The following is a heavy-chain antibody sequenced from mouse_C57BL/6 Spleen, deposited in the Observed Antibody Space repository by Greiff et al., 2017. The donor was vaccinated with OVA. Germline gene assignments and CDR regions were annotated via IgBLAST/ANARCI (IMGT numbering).Heavy chain of an antibody. CDR3: ARGTTVGSYAMDY. CDR2: IHPNSGST. V-gene: IGHV1-64*01. D-gene: IGHD1-1*01. J-gene: IGHJ4*01. Sequence: QVQLQQSGAELVKPGASVKLSCKASGYTFTSYWMHWVKQRPGQGLEWIGMIHPNSGSTNYNEKFKSKATLTVDKSSSTAYMQLSSLTSEDSAVYYCARGTTVGSYAMDYWGQGTSVTVSS. CDR1: GYTFTSYW.